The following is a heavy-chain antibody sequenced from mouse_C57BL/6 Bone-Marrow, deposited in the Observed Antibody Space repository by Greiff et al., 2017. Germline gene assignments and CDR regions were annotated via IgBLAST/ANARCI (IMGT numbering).Heavy chain of an antibody. CDR3: ARGRVGNYDVYFDY. Sequence: VQLQQSGPELVKPGASVKISCKASGYTFTDYNMDWVKQSHGKSLEWIGDINPNNGGTIYNQKFKGKATLTVDKSSSTAYMELRSLTSEDSAVYYCARGRVGNYDVYFDYWGQGTTLTVSS. CDR2: INPNNGGT. CDR1: GYTFTDYN. D-gene: IGHD2-4*01. V-gene: IGHV1-18*01. J-gene: IGHJ2*01.